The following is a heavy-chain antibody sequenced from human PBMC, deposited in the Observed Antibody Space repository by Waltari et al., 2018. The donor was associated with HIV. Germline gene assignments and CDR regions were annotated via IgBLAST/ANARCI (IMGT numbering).Heavy chain of an antibody. Sequence: QVQLQESGPGLVKPSQTLSLTCTVSGRSIRSGSYYWSWLRQPAGTGLEWIGRISTSGSTKYNPPPKSRVTRSDDTSKNQCSLKLSSVTAADTAVYYCATAEYQLQRSNYYDYYGMDVWGQGTTVTVAS. D-gene: IGHD2-2*01. CDR2: ISTSGST. CDR1: GRSIRSGSYY. V-gene: IGHV4-61*02. J-gene: IGHJ6*02. CDR3: ATAEYQLQRSNYYDYYGMDV.